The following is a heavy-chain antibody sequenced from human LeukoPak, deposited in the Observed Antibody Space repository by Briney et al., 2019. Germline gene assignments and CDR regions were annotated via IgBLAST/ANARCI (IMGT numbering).Heavy chain of an antibody. CDR2: MNPNSGNT. V-gene: IGHV1-8*01. J-gene: IGHJ5*02. CDR1: GYTFTSYD. D-gene: IGHD3-22*01. CDR3: ARDRNYYDSSGSPNNWFDP. Sequence: ASVKVSCKASGYTFTSYDINWVRQATGQGLEWMGWMNPNSGNTGYAQKFQGRVTMTRDTSTSTVYMELSSLRSEDTAVYYCARDRNYYDSSGSPNNWFDPWGQGTLVTVSS.